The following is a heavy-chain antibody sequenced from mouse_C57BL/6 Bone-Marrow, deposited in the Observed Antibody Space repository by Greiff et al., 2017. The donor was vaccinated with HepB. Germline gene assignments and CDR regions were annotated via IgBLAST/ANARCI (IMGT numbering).Heavy chain of an antibody. V-gene: IGHV1-69*01. CDR2: IDPSDSYT. CDR1: GYTFTSYW. Sequence: QVQLQQSGAELVMPGASVKLSCKASGYTFTSYWMHWVKQRPGQGLEWIGEIDPSDSYTNYNQKFKGKSTLTVDKSSSTAYIQLSSLTSEDSAVYYCAREYAMDYWGQGTSVTVSS. J-gene: IGHJ4*01. CDR3: AREYAMDY.